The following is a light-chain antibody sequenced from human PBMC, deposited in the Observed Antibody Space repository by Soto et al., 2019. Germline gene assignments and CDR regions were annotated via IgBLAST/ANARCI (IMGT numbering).Light chain of an antibody. J-gene: IGKJ3*01. V-gene: IGKV1-39*01. CDR2: AAS. CDR3: QQSYSSPFT. CDR1: QPIDTS. Sequence: DIQMTQAPSSPSASVGDRVTITCRASQPIDTSSNWYQQKPGNAPRLLIYAASSLQSGVPLRFSGSGSGTDFPLTISSLQPEDFATYYCQQSYSSPFTFGPGTTVDIK.